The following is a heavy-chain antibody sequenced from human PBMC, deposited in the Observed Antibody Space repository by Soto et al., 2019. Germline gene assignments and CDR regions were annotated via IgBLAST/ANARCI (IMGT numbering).Heavy chain of an antibody. J-gene: IGHJ4*02. D-gene: IGHD3-3*01. CDR3: ARGADDFSSGYYYEY. Sequence: QVQLVQSGAEVKKPGASVTVSCKASGYTFSRHGISWVRQSPGQGLEWMAWSGNTNYAQKFQGRLNLTTNPSTRTAYMELRSLRSDDTAVYYCARGADDFSSGYYYEYWGQGPLVTVSS. CDR1: GYTFSRHG. V-gene: IGHV1-18*04. CDR2: SGNT.